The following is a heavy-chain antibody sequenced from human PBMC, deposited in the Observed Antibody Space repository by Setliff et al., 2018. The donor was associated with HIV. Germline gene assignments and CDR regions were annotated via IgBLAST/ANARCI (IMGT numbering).Heavy chain of an antibody. J-gene: IGHJ4*02. V-gene: IGHV4-59*11. CDR3: ARVPFGSGSYYFDF. CDR2: IYYSGDT. D-gene: IGHD3-10*01. CDR1: GGSITSHY. Sequence: SETLSLTCSISGGSITSHYWNWIRQPPGKGLEWIGYIYYSGDTYYNATLQSRATILLDTSKNQFFLTLTSVTAADTAVYFCARVPFGSGSYYFDFWGQGTLVTVSS.